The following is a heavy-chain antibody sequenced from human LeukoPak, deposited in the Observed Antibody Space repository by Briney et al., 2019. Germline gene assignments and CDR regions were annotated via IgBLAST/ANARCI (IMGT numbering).Heavy chain of an antibody. CDR2: ISSSSSYI. CDR3: ASPGKAAAE. Sequence: PGGSLRLSCSASGFTFSSYSMNWVRQAPGKGLEWVSSISSSSSYIYYADSVKGRFTISRDNAKNALYLQMNSLRVEDTAVYYCASPGKAAAEGGQGTPVTVSS. D-gene: IGHD6-13*01. V-gene: IGHV3-21*01. CDR1: GFTFSSYS. J-gene: IGHJ1*01.